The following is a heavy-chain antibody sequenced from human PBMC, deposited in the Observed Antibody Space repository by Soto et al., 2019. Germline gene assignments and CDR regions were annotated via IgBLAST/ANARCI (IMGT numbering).Heavy chain of an antibody. D-gene: IGHD2-2*01. J-gene: IGHJ6*02. CDR3: ARDPLPDAIKFYGMEV. CDR1: GGTFSSYA. Sequence: QVQLVQSGAEVKKPGSSVKVSCKASGGTFSSYAISWARQAPGQGLEWMGGIIPIFGTANYAQKFQGRVTNTADESTSTAYMELSSLRSEDTAVYYCARDPLPDAIKFYGMEVWGQGTTVTVSS. V-gene: IGHV1-69*12. CDR2: IIPIFGTA.